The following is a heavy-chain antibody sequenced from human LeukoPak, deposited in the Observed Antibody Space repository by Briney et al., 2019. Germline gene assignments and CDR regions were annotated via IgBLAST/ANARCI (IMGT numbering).Heavy chain of an antibody. CDR1: GGSISSYY. V-gene: IGHV4-59*01. Sequence: SETLSLTCTVSGGSISSYYWSWIRQPPGKGLEWIGYIYYSGSTNYNPSPKSRVTISVDTSKNQFSLKLSSVTAADTAVYYCASDSSGYADAFDIWGQGTMVTVSS. CDR2: IYYSGST. CDR3: ASDSSGYADAFDI. J-gene: IGHJ3*02. D-gene: IGHD3-22*01.